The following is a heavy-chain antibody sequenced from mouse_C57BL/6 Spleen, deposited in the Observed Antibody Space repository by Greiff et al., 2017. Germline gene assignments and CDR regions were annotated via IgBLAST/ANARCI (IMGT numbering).Heavy chain of an antibody. CDR2: IDPSDSYT. CDR1: GYTFTSYW. CDR3: ASYGDLDY. Sequence: QVQLQQPGAELVKPGASVKLSCKASGYTFTSYWMRWVKQRPGTGLEWIGEIDPSDSYTNYNQKFKGKATLTVDTSASTAYMQLSSLTSDDSAVYYCASYGDLDYGGQGATLTVAS. J-gene: IGHJ2*01. V-gene: IGHV1-50*01. D-gene: IGHD2-13*01.